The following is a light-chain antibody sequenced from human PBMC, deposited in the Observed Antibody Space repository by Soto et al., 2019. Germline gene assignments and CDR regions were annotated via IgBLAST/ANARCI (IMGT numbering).Light chain of an antibody. CDR2: GAS. V-gene: IGKV3-15*01. J-gene: IGKJ1*01. CDR1: QSVSRN. CDR3: QQYNNWPWT. Sequence: EIVLTQSPGTLSLSPGEKATLSCRASQSVSRNYLAWYQQKPGQAPRLLIHGASTRATGFPARFSGSGSGTDFTLTISSLQSEDFAVYYCQQYNNWPWTFGQGTKVDIK.